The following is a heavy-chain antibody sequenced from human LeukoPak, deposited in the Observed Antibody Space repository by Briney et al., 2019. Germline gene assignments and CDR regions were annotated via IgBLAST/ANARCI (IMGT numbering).Heavy chain of an antibody. V-gene: IGHV1-24*01. CDR3: ATDAYCGGDCYSRSFDY. J-gene: IGHJ4*02. CDR1: GYTLTELS. D-gene: IGHD2-21*02. Sequence: ASVKVSCTVSGYTLTELSMHWVRQAPGKGLEWMGGFDPEDGETIYAQKFQGRVTMTEDTSTDTAYMELSSLRSEDTAVYYCATDAYCGGDCYSRSFDYWGQGTWSPSPQ. CDR2: FDPEDGET.